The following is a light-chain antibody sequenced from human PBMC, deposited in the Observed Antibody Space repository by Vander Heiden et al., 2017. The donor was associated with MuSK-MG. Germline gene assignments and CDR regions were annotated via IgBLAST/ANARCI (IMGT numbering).Light chain of an antibody. J-gene: IGKJ4*01. CDR3: KTDDNPHLT. V-gene: IGKV1-33*01. Sequence: DIPLTPSPSSLSASVGDRVPLPFQASQDISNYLNLYQQKPGKAPKLLSYDASNLETGVPSRFSGSGSGKEGTFTISTLQPEDIETLYCKTDDNPHLTFGGGTKVEIK. CDR1: QDISNY. CDR2: DAS.